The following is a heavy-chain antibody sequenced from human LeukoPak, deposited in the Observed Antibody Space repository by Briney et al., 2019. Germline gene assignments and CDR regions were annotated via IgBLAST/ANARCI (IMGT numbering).Heavy chain of an antibody. J-gene: IGHJ3*02. CDR3: VTDGVGVLPGDVFDM. V-gene: IGHV3-21*01. D-gene: IGHD1-26*01. CDR1: GFTFSTHT. Sequence: GGSLRLSCAASGFTFSTHTLNWVRQAPGKGLEWVSFISDPDGSDKYYADSVKGRFTISRDNAKNPVYLQMNSLRAEDTAVYYCVTDGVGVLPGDVFDMWGQGTMVTVSS. CDR2: ISDPDGSDK.